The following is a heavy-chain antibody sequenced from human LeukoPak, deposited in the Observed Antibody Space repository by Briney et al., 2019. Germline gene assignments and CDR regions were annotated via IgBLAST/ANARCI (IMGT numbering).Heavy chain of an antibody. CDR1: GGSISSYY. D-gene: IGHD3-10*01. CDR2: MSGSGGT. V-gene: IGHV4-59*08. CDR3: ARAGGVLGYFDY. Sequence: SETLSLTCTVSGGSISSYYWSWIRQPPGKGLEWIGRMSGSGGTTYNPSLKSRVTILVDMSNNQFSLRLSSVTAADTAVYYCARAGGVLGYFDYWGQGTLVTVSS. J-gene: IGHJ4*02.